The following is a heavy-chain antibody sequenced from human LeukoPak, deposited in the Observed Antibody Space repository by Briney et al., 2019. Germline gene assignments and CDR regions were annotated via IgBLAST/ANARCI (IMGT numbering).Heavy chain of an antibody. J-gene: IGHJ4*02. CDR2: IRGSGGST. D-gene: IGHD5-12*01. Sequence: GGSLRLFCAASGFTFSSYAMSWVRQAPGKGVEWVSAIRGSGGSTYYADSVKGRFTISRENSKNTRYLQMNSVRAEDTAVYYCAKAGTDIVATIKWGQGTLVTVSS. CDR1: GFTFSSYA. V-gene: IGHV3-23*01. CDR3: AKAGTDIVATIK.